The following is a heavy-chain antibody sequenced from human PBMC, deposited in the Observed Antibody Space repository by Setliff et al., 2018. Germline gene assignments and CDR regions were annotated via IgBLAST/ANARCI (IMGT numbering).Heavy chain of an antibody. CDR1: GDSVSSDRFH. Sequence: PSETLSLTCTVSGDSVSSDRFHWGWFRQSPGKGLEWIGYIYHNGNTNFNPSLKSRVNMSVDTSNNQFVLNLKAVTAADTAVYYCARDRTAYTYGLDVWGQGTTVTVSS. CDR3: ARDRTAYTYGLDV. J-gene: IGHJ6*02. D-gene: IGHD3-16*01. CDR2: IYHNGNT. V-gene: IGHV4-61*01.